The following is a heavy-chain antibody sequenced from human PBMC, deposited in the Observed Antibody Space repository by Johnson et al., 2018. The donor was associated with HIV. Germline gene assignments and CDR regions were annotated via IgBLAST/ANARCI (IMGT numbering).Heavy chain of an antibody. Sequence: QMLLVESGGGVVQPGRSLRLSCAASKFTFSSYPMHWVRQAPGKGLAWVAVISYDGSNKYYADSVKGRFTISSDNSKNTQYLQMNSLSAEATAVYYCARGRVITFGGVIGRGAFDIWGQGTMVTVSS. J-gene: IGHJ3*02. D-gene: IGHD3-16*02. CDR1: KFTFSSYP. CDR3: ARGRVITFGGVIGRGAFDI. V-gene: IGHV3-30-3*01. CDR2: ISYDGSNK.